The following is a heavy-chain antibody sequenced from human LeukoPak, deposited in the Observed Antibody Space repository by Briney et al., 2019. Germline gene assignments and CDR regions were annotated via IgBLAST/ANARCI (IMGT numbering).Heavy chain of an antibody. V-gene: IGHV1-69*05. Sequence: ASVKVSCKASGGTFGSYAISWVRQAPGQGLEWMGRIIPIFGTANYAQKFQGRVTITTDESTSTAYMELSSLRSEDTAVYYCARDRREYHDEQTNWFDPWGQGTLVTVSS. D-gene: IGHD2-2*01. CDR2: IIPIFGTA. CDR3: ARDRREYHDEQTNWFDP. J-gene: IGHJ5*02. CDR1: GGTFGSYA.